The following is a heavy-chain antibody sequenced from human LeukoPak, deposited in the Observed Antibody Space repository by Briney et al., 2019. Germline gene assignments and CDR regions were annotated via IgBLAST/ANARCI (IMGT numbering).Heavy chain of an antibody. Sequence: PGGSLRLSCAASGFTFSSYSMNGVRQAPGKGLEWVSSISSSSSYIYYADSVKGRFTISRDNAKNPPYLQINSLRAEATAVYYGARDRGVVVAATPEVYYYYMDVWGKGTTVSVSS. CDR3: ARDRGVVVAATPEVYYYYMDV. CDR2: ISSSSSYI. D-gene: IGHD2-15*01. CDR1: GFTFSSYS. J-gene: IGHJ6*03. V-gene: IGHV3-21*01.